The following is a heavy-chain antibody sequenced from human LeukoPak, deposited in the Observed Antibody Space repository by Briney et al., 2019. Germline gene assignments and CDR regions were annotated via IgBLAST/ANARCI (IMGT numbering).Heavy chain of an antibody. D-gene: IGHD1-1*01. J-gene: IGHJ4*02. CDR2: IYHSGST. CDR1: GGSISSGGYY. V-gene: IGHV4-30-2*01. Sequence: SETLSLTCTVSGGSISSGGYYWSWIRQPPGKGLEWIGYIYHSGSTYYNPSLKSRVTISVDRSKNQFSLKLSSVTAADTAVYYCAREEATGTQFDYWGQGTLVTVSS. CDR3: AREEATGTQFDY.